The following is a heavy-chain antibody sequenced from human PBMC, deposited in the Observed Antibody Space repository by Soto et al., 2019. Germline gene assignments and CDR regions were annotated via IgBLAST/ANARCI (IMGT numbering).Heavy chain of an antibody. CDR1: GYTFTSYG. CDR3: ARGRRGYDFWSGYYDDAFDI. CDR2: ISAYNGNT. D-gene: IGHD3-3*01. V-gene: IGHV1-18*01. Sequence: QVQLVQSGAEVKKPGASVKVSCKASGYTFTSYGISWVRQAPGQGLEWMGWISAYNGNTNYAQKLKGRVTMTTDTSTSTAYMELRSLRSDDTAVYYCARGRRGYDFWSGYYDDAFDIWGQGTMVTVSS. J-gene: IGHJ3*02.